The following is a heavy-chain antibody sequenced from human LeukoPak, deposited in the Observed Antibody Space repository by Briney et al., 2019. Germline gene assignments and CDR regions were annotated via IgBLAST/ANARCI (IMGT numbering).Heavy chain of an antibody. D-gene: IGHD6-13*01. CDR3: AIETAKYTSSLDWFDP. CDR1: GGSISSGSYY. CDR2: VYYSGST. Sequence: SETLSLTCTVSGGSISSGSYYWGWIRQPPGKGLEWIGSVYYSGSTYYNPSLKSRVTISVDTSKNQFSLKLTSVTAADTAVYYCAIETAKYTSSLDWFDPWGQGTLVTVSS. J-gene: IGHJ5*02. V-gene: IGHV4-39*02.